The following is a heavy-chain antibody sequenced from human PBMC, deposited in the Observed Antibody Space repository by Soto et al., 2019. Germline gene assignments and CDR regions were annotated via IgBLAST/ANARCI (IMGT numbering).Heavy chain of an antibody. CDR2: MNPNSGNT. CDR1: GYTFTIYD. CDR3: ARGRAHCISTSCDEYYYYGMDV. D-gene: IGHD2-2*01. V-gene: IGHV1-8*01. Sequence: GASLKVSCKASGYTFTIYDINWVRQATGQGLEWMGWMNPNSGNTGYAQKFQGRVTMTRNTSISTAYMELGSLRSEDTAVYYCARGRAHCISTSCDEYYYYGMDVWGQGTTVTVSS. J-gene: IGHJ6*02.